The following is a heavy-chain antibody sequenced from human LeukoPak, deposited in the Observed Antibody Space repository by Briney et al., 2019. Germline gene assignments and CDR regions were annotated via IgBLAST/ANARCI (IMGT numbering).Heavy chain of an antibody. CDR2: ISNRGFST. CDR1: GFNISDHY. V-gene: IGHV3-11*01. J-gene: IGHJ4*02. CDR3: ARNKRRFDQ. Sequence: GGSLRLSCAASGFNISDHYMSWIRQAPGRGLEWVSYISNRGFSTYYAGSVKGRFTISRDNTKNSLYLEMQSLRVEDTAVYYCARNKRRFDQWGQGTVVTVSS.